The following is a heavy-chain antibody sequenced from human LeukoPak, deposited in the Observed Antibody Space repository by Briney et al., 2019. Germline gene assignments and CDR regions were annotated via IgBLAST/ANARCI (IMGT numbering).Heavy chain of an antibody. CDR2: INHSGST. CDR1: GGSISYFY. Sequence: SETLSLTCSVSGGSISYFYWSWIRQPPGKGLEWIGEINHSGSTNYNPSLKSRVTISVDTSKNQFSLKLSSVTAADTAVYYCARGGGSSGWYYDYWGQGTLVTVSS. J-gene: IGHJ4*02. V-gene: IGHV4-34*01. D-gene: IGHD6-19*01. CDR3: ARGGGSSGWYYDY.